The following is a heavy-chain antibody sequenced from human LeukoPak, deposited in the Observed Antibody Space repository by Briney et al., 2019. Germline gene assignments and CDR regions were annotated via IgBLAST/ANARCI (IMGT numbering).Heavy chain of an antibody. CDR2: IYYSGST. CDR3: ARARPYNWKHDAFDI. Sequence: SETPSLTCTVSGGSISSYYWSWIRQPPGKGLEWIGYIYYSGSTNYNPSLKSRVTISVDTSKNQFSLKLSSVTAADTAVYYCARARPYNWKHDAFDIWGQGTMVTVSS. D-gene: IGHD1-20*01. CDR1: GGSISSYY. V-gene: IGHV4-59*01. J-gene: IGHJ3*02.